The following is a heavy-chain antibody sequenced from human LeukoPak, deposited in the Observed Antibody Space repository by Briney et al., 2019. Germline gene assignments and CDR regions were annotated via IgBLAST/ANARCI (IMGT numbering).Heavy chain of an antibody. J-gene: IGHJ3*02. Sequence: ASVTVSCTASVYTFTLYGISWVRQAPGQGLAWLGWISAYNGNTNYAQKLQGRVSMTTDTSTSTAYMELRSLRSDDTAVYYCARGVGATNAFDIWGQGTLVTVSS. D-gene: IGHD1-26*01. CDR3: ARGVGATNAFDI. CDR1: VYTFTLYG. CDR2: ISAYNGNT. V-gene: IGHV1-18*01.